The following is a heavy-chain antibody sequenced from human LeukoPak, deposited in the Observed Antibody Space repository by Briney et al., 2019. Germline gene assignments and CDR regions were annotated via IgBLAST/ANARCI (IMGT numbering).Heavy chain of an antibody. V-gene: IGHV1-2*02. Sequence: GASVKVSCKASGYTFTGYYMHWVRQAPGQGLEWMGWINPNSGGTNYAQKFQGRVTITRDTSISTAYMELSRLRSDDTAVYYCARVPVNIWENWFDPWGQGTLVTVSS. D-gene: IGHD1-26*01. CDR1: GYTFTGYY. CDR3: ARVPVNIWENWFDP. CDR2: INPNSGGT. J-gene: IGHJ5*02.